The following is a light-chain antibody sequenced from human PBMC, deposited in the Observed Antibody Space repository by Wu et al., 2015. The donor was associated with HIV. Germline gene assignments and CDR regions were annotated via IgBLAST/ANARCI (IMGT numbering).Light chain of an antibody. J-gene: IGKJ5*01. CDR1: QGISSY. CDR3: QQLNSYPIT. CDR2: PAS. Sequence: IQLTQSPSSLSASIGDRVTITCRASQGISSYLAWYQQRPGKAPKLLIYPASTLQSGVPARFSGSGSGTDFTLTISSLQPEDFAVYYCQQLNSYPITFGQGTRLEIK. V-gene: IGKV1-9*01.